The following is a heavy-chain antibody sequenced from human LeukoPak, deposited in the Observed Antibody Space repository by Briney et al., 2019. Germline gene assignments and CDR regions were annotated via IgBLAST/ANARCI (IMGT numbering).Heavy chain of an antibody. CDR2: ISSSGSTI. CDR1: GFTFSSYE. CDR3: ARESGGLDY. V-gene: IGHV3-48*03. Sequence: PGGSLRLSCAASGFTFSSYEMNRVRQAPGKGLEWVSYISSSGSTIYYADPVKGRFTISRDNAKNSLYLQMNSLRAEDTAVYYCARESGGLDYWGQGTLVTVSS. J-gene: IGHJ4*02. D-gene: IGHD3-16*01.